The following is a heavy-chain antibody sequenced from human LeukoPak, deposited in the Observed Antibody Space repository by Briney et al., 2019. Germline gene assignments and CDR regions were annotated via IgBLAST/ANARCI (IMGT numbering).Heavy chain of an antibody. Sequence: GGSLRLSCAASGFTFSSYGMHWVRQAPGKGLEWVAVISYDGSNKYYADSVKGRFTISRDNSKNTLYLQMNSLRAEDTAVYYCAREDSYYDILTGPDYWGQGTLVTVSS. J-gene: IGHJ4*02. V-gene: IGHV3-30*03. CDR3: AREDSYYDILTGPDY. D-gene: IGHD3-9*01. CDR1: GFTFSSYG. CDR2: ISYDGSNK.